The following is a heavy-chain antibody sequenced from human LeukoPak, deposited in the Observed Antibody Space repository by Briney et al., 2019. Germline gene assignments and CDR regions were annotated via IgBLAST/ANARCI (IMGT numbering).Heavy chain of an antibody. CDR3: AKGTLGYCSSTSCGIDY. D-gene: IGHD2-2*01. Sequence: GGSLRLSCAASGFTVSSKYMSWVRQAPGKGLEWVAFIRYDGSNKYYADSVKGRFTISRDNSKNTLYLQMNSLRAEDTAVYYCAKGTLGYCSSTSCGIDYWGQGTLVTVSS. V-gene: IGHV3-30*02. CDR1: GFTVSSKY. CDR2: IRYDGSNK. J-gene: IGHJ4*02.